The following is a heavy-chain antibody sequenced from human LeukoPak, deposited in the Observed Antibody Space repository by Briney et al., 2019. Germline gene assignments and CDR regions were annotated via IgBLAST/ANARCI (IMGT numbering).Heavy chain of an antibody. V-gene: IGHV3-66*02. D-gene: IGHD4-17*01. Sequence: GGSLRLSCAASGFTVSSNYMSWVRQAPGKGLEWVSVIYSGGSTYYADSVKGRFTISRDNSKNTLYLQMNSLRAEDTAVYYCARLIRTTVTDCDYWGQGTLVTVSS. J-gene: IGHJ4*02. CDR3: ARLIRTTVTDCDY. CDR2: IYSGGST. CDR1: GFTVSSNY.